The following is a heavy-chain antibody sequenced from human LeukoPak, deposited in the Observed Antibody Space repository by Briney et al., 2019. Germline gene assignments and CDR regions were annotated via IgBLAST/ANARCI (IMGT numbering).Heavy chain of an antibody. CDR1: GGSISSSSYY. J-gene: IGHJ4*02. CDR3: ARNRKGGIYSSSGYGFDY. D-gene: IGHD6-25*01. CDR2: IYYSGST. V-gene: IGHV4-39*01. Sequence: SETLSLTCTVSGGSISSSSYYWGWIRQPPGKGLEWIGSIYYSGSTYYNPSLKSRVTISVDTSKNQFSLKLSSVTAADTAVYYCARNRKGGIYSSSGYGFDYWGKETLVTVSS.